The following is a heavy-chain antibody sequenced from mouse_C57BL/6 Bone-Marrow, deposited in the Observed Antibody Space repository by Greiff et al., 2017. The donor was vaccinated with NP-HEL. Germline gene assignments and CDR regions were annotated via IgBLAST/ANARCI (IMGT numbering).Heavy chain of an antibody. CDR1: GYAFSSSW. CDR3: ARSDYGSSYAFDY. J-gene: IGHJ2*01. Sequence: VQLQQSGPELVKPGASVKISCKASGYAFSSSWRNWVKQRPGKGLEWIGRIYPGDGDTNYNGKFKGKATLTADKSSSTAYMQLSSLTSEDSAVYFCARSDYGSSYAFDYWGQGTTLTVSS. D-gene: IGHD1-1*01. V-gene: IGHV1-82*01. CDR2: IYPGDGDT.